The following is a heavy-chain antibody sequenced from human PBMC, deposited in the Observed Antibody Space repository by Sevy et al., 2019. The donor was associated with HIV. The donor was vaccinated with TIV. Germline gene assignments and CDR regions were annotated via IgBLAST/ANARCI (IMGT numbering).Heavy chain of an antibody. D-gene: IGHD2-15*01. Sequence: GGSLRLSCAASGFTFSSYGMHWVRQAPGKGLEWVVVISYDGSNKYYADSVKGRFTISRDNSKNTLYLQMNSLRAEDTAVYYCAKVDGLGYCSGGSCLLPFDYWGQGTLVTVSS. V-gene: IGHV3-30*18. J-gene: IGHJ4*02. CDR2: ISYDGSNK. CDR1: GFTFSSYG. CDR3: AKVDGLGYCSGGSCLLPFDY.